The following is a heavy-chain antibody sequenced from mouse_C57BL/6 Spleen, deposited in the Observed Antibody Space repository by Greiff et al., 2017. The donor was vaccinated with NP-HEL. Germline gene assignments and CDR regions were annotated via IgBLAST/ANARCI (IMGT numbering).Heavy chain of an antibody. CDR1: GFSLTSYG. Sequence: QVQLKESGPGLVAPSQSLSITCTVSGFSLTSYGVHWVRQPPGKGLEWLVVIWSDGSTTYNSALKSRLSISKDNSKSQVFLKMNSLQTDDTAMYYCARPHYDYDRWFAYWGQGTLVTVSA. D-gene: IGHD2-4*01. V-gene: IGHV2-6*03. CDR3: ARPHYDYDRWFAY. J-gene: IGHJ3*01. CDR2: IWSDGST.